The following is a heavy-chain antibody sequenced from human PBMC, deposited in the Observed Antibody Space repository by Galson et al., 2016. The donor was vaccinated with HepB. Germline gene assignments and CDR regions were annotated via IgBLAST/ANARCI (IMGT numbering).Heavy chain of an antibody. Sequence: TLSLTCTVSGGSITSGGHYWSWIRQHPGKGLEWIGYIYHTGNSFHTPSLKSRATISIDTSKNQFSLKLSSVTAAGTAVYYCARGNDSGARDYFDFWGQGTLVTVSS. CDR1: GGSITSGGHY. J-gene: IGHJ4*02. D-gene: IGHD4-17*01. CDR3: ARGNDSGARDYFDF. CDR2: IYHTGNS. V-gene: IGHV4-31*03.